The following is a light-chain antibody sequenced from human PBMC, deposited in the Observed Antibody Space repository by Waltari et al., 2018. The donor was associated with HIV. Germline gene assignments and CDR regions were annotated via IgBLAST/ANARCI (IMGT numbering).Light chain of an antibody. V-gene: IGLV1-47*01. CDR3: AVWDESLDGWL. Sequence: SELTQSPSAAGTPGQRIPNSCSGGSSNITRNYVSWYKQFPGVTPKVLIYKDNERPSGVPDRISGSKSGTSASLLISGLRSDDEADYYCAVWDESLDGWLFGGGTKLTVL. CDR1: SSNITRNY. J-gene: IGLJ3*02. CDR2: KDN.